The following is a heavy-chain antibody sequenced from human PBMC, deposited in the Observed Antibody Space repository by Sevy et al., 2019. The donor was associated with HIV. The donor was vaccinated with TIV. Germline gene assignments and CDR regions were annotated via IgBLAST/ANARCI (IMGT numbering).Heavy chain of an antibody. J-gene: IGHJ6*02. CDR1: GGSFSGYY. Sequence: SETLSLTCAVYGGSFSGYYWSWIRQPPGKGLEWIGEINHSGSTNYNPSLKSRVTISVDTSKNQFSLKLSSVTAADTAVYYCARGGAYYDFWSGYYDHYYGIDVWGQGTTVTVSS. CDR3: ARGGAYYDFWSGYYDHYYGIDV. CDR2: INHSGST. D-gene: IGHD3-3*01. V-gene: IGHV4-34*01.